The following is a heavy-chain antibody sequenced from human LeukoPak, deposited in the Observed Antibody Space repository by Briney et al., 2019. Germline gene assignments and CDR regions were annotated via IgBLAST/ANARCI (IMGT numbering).Heavy chain of an antibody. CDR2: IYPGDSDI. J-gene: IGHJ3*02. Sequence: GESLKISCKGSGYTFSSYWIGWVRQMPGKGLEWMGIIYPGDSDIIYSPSFQGQVTISADRSISTAYLQWSSLKASDTAMYYCASGMKRDGEAFDIWGQGTMVTVSS. CDR3: ASGMKRDGEAFDI. V-gene: IGHV5-51*01. CDR1: GYTFSSYW.